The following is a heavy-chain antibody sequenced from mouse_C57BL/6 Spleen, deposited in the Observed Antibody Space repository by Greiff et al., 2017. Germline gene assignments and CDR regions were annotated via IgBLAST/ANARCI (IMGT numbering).Heavy chain of an antibody. D-gene: IGHD4-1*01. CDR1: GFSLTSYG. J-gene: IGHJ4*01. V-gene: IGHV2-2*01. CDR3: ARKGTGTSYYAMDY. Sequence: QVQLQQSGPGLVQPSQSLSITCTVSGFSLTSYGVHWVRQSPGKGLEWLGVIWSGGSTDYNAAFISRLSISKDNSKSQVFFKMNSLRADDTAIYYCARKGTGTSYYAMDYWGQGTSVTVSS. CDR2: IWSGGST.